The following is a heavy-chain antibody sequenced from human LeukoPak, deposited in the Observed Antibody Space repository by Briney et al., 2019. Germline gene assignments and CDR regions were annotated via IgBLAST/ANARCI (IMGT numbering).Heavy chain of an antibody. CDR3: VREGPRGLAFDI. CDR2: ISGSGGST. V-gene: IGHV3-23*01. CDR1: GFTFRSHD. J-gene: IGHJ3*02. Sequence: PGGSLRLSRAASGFTFRSHDMSWVRQAPGKGLEWVSGISGSGGSTFYADSVKGRFTISRDNSKNTLYLQMNGLRVEDTAVYYCVREGPRGLAFDIWGQGTMVTVSS.